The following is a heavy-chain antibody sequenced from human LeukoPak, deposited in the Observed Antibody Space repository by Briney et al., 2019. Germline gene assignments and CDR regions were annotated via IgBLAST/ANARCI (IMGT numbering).Heavy chain of an antibody. CDR1: GYSFTSYW. Sequence: GESLKISCQGSGYSFTSYWIGWVRQMPGKGLEWMGIIYPGDSDTRYSPSFQGRVTISADKSISTAYLQWGSLKASDTAIYYCARQGAAGKYYYYYMDVWGKGTTVTVSS. J-gene: IGHJ6*03. CDR2: IYPGDSDT. D-gene: IGHD6-13*01. CDR3: ARQGAAGKYYYYYMDV. V-gene: IGHV5-51*01.